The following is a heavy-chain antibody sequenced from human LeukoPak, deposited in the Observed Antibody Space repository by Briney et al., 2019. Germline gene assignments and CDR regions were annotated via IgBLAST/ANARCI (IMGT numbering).Heavy chain of an antibody. D-gene: IGHD1-26*01. Sequence: SETLSLTCTVSGGSISSSSYYWGWIRQPPGKGLEWIGSIYHSGSTYYNPSLKSRVTISVDTSKNQFSLKLSSVTAADTAVYYCARGAWELRYYFDYWGQGTLVTVSS. CDR3: ARGAWELRYYFDY. V-gene: IGHV4-39*07. CDR1: GGSISSSSYY. CDR2: IYHSGST. J-gene: IGHJ4*02.